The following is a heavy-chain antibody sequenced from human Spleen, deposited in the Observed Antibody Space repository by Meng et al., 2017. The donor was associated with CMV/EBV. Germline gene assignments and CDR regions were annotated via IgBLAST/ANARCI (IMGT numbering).Heavy chain of an antibody. J-gene: IGHJ6*02. CDR3: ARWGLLGGYYGMDV. CDR1: GFTFDDYA. Sequence: GESLKISCAASGFTFDDYAMHWVRQTPGKGLEWVSLISFDGGSAYYADSVKGRFTISRDNSKNSLYLQMNSLRPEDTALYYCARWGLLGGYYGMDVWGQGTTVTVSS. D-gene: IGHD5-24*01. V-gene: IGHV3-43D*03. CDR2: ISFDGGSA.